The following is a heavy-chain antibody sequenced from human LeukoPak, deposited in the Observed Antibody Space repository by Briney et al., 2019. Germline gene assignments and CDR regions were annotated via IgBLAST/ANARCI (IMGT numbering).Heavy chain of an antibody. CDR3: ARVRRSYDFWSGARAFDI. D-gene: IGHD3-3*01. V-gene: IGHV1-69*01. J-gene: IGHJ3*02. CDR2: FIPIFGTA. Sequence: GSSVKVSCKASGGTFSSYAISWVRQAPGQGLEWMGGFIPIFGTANYAQKFQGRVTITADESTSTAYMELSSLRSEDTAVYYCARVRRSYDFWSGARAFDIWGQGTMVTVSS. CDR1: GGTFSSYA.